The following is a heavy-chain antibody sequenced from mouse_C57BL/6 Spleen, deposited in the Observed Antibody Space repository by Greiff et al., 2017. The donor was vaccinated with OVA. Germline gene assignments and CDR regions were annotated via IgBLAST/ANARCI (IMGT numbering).Heavy chain of an antibody. CDR1: GFTFSSYA. D-gene: IGHD4-1*01. J-gene: IGHJ2*01. CDR3: SIDLLTGTWGYY. CDR2: IRDGGSYP. V-gene: IGHV5-4*01. Sequence: EVKLVESGGGLVKPGGSLKLSCAASGFTFSSYAMSWVRQTPEKRMEWVATIRDGGSYPYYTDNVKGRFTISRDNAKKNLYLQMSHLKSEDTAMKYCSIDLLTGTWGYYWGQGTTLTVSS.